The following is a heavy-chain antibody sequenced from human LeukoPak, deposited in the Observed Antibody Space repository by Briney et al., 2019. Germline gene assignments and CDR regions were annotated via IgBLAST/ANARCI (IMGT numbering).Heavy chain of an antibody. D-gene: IGHD3-10*01. J-gene: IGHJ4*02. Sequence: GGSLRLSCAASGFTFSSYTMNWVRQAPGKGLEWVSSISRRSAYIYYADSVKGRFTISRDNAKNSLYSQMNSLRAEDTAVYYCAHLPSSGTGIVDYWGQGTLVTVSS. V-gene: IGHV3-21*01. CDR2: ISRRSAYI. CDR1: GFTFSSYT. CDR3: AHLPSSGTGIVDY.